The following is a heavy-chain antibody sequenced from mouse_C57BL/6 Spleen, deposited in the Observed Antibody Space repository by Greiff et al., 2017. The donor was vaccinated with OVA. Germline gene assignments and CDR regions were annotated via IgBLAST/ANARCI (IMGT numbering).Heavy chain of an antibody. CDR1: GYSITSGYY. CDR3: ARDEGDYYGSSYGDY. J-gene: IGHJ2*01. D-gene: IGHD1-1*01. CDR2: ISYDGSN. V-gene: IGHV3-6*01. Sequence: VQLKESGPGLVKPSQSLSLTCSVTGYSITSGYYWNWIRQFPGNKLEWMGYISYDGSNNYNPSLKNRISITRDTSKNQFFLKLNSVTTEDTATYYCARDEGDYYGSSYGDYWGQGTTLTVSS.